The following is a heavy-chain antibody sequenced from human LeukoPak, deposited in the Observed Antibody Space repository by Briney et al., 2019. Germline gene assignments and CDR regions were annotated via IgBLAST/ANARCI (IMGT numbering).Heavy chain of an antibody. CDR2: IKQDGSEK. Sequence: PEGSLRLSCAASGFTFSSYWMSWVRQAPGKGLEWVANIKQDGSEKYYVDSVKGRFTISRDNAKNSLYLQMNSLRAEDTAVYYCARRGYYHYYYYYGMDVWGQGTTVTVSS. CDR3: ARRGYYHYYYYYGMDV. J-gene: IGHJ6*02. V-gene: IGHV3-7*01. D-gene: IGHD5-18*01. CDR1: GFTFSSYW.